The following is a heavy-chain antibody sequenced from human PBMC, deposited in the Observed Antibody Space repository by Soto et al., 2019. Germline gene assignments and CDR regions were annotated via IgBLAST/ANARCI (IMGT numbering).Heavy chain of an antibody. CDR3: VRDYYDTRGYPNTFDM. D-gene: IGHD3-16*01. Sequence: PGGSLRLSCAASGFTLSRHTMNWVRQAPGKGLEWVSFIGSRTSDIYYADSVKGRFTISRDNAKNSLYLDLTRLRAEDTAVYFFVRDYYDTRGYPNTFDMWGQGTMVTVSS. J-gene: IGHJ3*02. CDR1: GFTLSRHT. CDR2: IGSRTSDI. V-gene: IGHV3-21*01.